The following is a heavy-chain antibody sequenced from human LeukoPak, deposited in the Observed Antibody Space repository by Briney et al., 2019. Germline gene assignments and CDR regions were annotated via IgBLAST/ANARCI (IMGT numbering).Heavy chain of an antibody. D-gene: IGHD3-10*01. CDR3: ARNYGSGSYYFDY. CDR1: GFTLSSLP. Sequence: PGGSLGLSCPAPGFTLSSLPMSWVPRAPGKGLNGAQPISGSGGSTYYADSVKGRFTISRDNSKNTLYLQMNSLRAEDTAVYYCARNYGSGSYYFDYWGQGTLVTVSS. V-gene: IGHV3-23*01. J-gene: IGHJ4*02. CDR2: ISGSGGST.